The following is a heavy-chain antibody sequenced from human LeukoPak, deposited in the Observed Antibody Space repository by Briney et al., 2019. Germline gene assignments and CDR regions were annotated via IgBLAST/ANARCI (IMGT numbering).Heavy chain of an antibody. D-gene: IGHD3-3*01. J-gene: IGHJ3*02. V-gene: IGHV3-23*01. CDR2: ISGSAVIT. Sequence: PGGSLRLSCAASGFTFSSYEMNWVRQAPGKGLEWVSAISGSAVITFYADSVKGRFTISRDNSKNTLYLQMNSLRAEDTALYYCAKSRLSGINDAFDIWGQGTMVTVSS. CDR1: GFTFSSYE. CDR3: AKSRLSGINDAFDI.